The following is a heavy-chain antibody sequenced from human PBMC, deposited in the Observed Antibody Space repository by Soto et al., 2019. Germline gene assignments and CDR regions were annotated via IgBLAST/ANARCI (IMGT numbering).Heavy chain of an antibody. J-gene: IGHJ4*02. CDR1: GGSISSNY. CDR2: IYYTGST. V-gene: IGHV4-59*01. CDR3: ARGGSSGDFCDY. D-gene: IGHD4-17*01. Sequence: SETLSLTCTVSGGSISSNYWTWIRQSPGKGLEWIGYIYYTGSTKYNPSLQSRVTISLDTSKNQFSLRLTSVTSADTAVYYCARGGSSGDFCDYWGQGAQVTV.